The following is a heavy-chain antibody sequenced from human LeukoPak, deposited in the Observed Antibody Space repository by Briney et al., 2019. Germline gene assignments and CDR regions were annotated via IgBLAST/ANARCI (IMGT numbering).Heavy chain of an antibody. D-gene: IGHD1-7*01. CDR1: GGSISSHY. J-gene: IGHJ3*02. Sequence: SETLSLTCTVSGGSISSHYWSWIRQPPGKGLEWIGYIYYSGSTNYNPSLKSRVTISVDTSKNQFSLNLSSVTAADTAVYYCASEGNNWNYEGGAFDIWGQGSMVTVSS. CDR2: IYYSGST. CDR3: ASEGNNWNYEGGAFDI. V-gene: IGHV4-59*11.